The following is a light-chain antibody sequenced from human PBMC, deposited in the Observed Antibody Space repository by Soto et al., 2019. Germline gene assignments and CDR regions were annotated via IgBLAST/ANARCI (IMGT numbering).Light chain of an antibody. Sequence: DIQMTQSPSSVSASVGDTVTITCRASLDINKWLAWFQQKPGKAPKLLIYTASILQSGVPSRFSGSGSGTEFTLTISSLQPEDSAIYFCQQTNSLPVTFGQGTRLEIK. CDR3: QQTNSLPVT. J-gene: IGKJ5*01. CDR1: LDINKW. V-gene: IGKV1D-12*01. CDR2: TAS.